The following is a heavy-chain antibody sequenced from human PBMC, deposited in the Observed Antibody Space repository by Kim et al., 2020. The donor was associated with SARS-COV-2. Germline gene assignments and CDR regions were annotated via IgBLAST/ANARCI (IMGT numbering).Heavy chain of an antibody. V-gene: IGHV3-11*01. J-gene: IGHJ4*02. D-gene: IGHD3-22*01. Sequence: SVKGRFTIPRDNAKNSLYLQMNSLRAEDTAVYYCARGNYGAYDSSLDYWGQGTLVTVSS. CDR3: ARGNYGAYDSSLDY.